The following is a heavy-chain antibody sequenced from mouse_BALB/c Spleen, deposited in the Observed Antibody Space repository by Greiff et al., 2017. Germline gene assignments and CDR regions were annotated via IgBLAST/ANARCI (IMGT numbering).Heavy chain of an antibody. CDR2: IWGDGST. D-gene: IGHD1-2*01. CDR1: GFSLTGYG. CDR3: ARETITSGFDY. Sequence: QVQLKQSGPGLVAPSQSLSITCTVSGFSLTGYGVNWVRQPPGKGLEWLGMIWGDGSTDYNSALKSRLSISKDNSKSQVFLKMNSLQTDDTARYYCARETITSGFDYWGQGTTLTVSS. V-gene: IGHV2-6-7*01. J-gene: IGHJ2*01.